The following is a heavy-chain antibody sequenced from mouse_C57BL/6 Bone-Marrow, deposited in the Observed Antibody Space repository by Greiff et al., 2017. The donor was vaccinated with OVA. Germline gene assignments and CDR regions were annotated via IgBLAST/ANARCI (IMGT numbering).Heavy chain of an antibody. CDR3: VRQRGLWFYAMDY. Sequence: EVQGVESGGGLVQPKGSLKLSCAASGFSFNTYAMNWVRQAPGKGLEWVARIRSKSNNYATYYADSVKDRFTISRDDSESMLYLQMNNLKTEDTAMYYCVRQRGLWFYAMDYWGQGTSVTVSS. CDR1: GFSFNTYA. CDR2: IRSKSNNYAT. J-gene: IGHJ4*01. D-gene: IGHD2-2*01. V-gene: IGHV10-1*01.